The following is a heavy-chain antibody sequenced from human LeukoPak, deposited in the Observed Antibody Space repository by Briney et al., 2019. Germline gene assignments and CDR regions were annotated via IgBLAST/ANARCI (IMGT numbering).Heavy chain of an antibody. V-gene: IGHV3-30*18. CDR1: GFTFSSFG. J-gene: IGHJ5*01. D-gene: IGHD6-19*01. CDR2: MSYDGSNK. CDR3: AKDPYSSGKNWFDS. Sequence: SGGSLRLSCAASGFTFSSFGMHWVRQAPRKGLEWVAVMSYDGSNKYYADSVKGRFTISRDNSKNTLYLQMNSLRAEDTAVYYCAKDPYSSGKNWFDSWGQGTLVTVSS.